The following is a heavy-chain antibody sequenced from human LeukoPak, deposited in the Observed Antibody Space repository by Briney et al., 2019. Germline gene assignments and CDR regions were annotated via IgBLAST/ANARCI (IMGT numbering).Heavy chain of an antibody. CDR3: AREATGRAFDP. V-gene: IGHV1-18*01. Sequence: ASVKVSCKASGYNFNDFGVTWVRQAPGQGLEWMEWISALTGDTNYAQKFQGRVTMTTDTSTDTAYMEMRSLRSDDTAVYYCAREATGRAFDPWGQGTLVTVSS. CDR1: GYNFNDFG. CDR2: ISALTGDT. J-gene: IGHJ5*02. D-gene: IGHD1-1*01.